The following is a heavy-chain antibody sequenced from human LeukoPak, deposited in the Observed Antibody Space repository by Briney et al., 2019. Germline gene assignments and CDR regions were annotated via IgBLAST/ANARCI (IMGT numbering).Heavy chain of an antibody. D-gene: IGHD6-13*01. CDR1: GSTFSSYA. Sequence: GASVKVSCKASGSTFSSYAISWVRQAPGQGLEWMGRIIPILGIANYAQKFQGRVTITADKSTSTAYMELSSLRSEDTAVYYCAREVPFYGSWYDYWGQGTLVTVSS. J-gene: IGHJ4*02. V-gene: IGHV1-69*04. CDR2: IIPILGIA. CDR3: AREVPFYGSWYDY.